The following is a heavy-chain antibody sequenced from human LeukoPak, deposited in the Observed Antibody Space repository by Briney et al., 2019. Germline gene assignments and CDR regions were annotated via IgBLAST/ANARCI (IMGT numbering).Heavy chain of an antibody. CDR1: GFTFSSDS. V-gene: IGHV3-21*01. CDR3: ARGDIVAVPAATDY. CDR2: ISSSSSYI. D-gene: IGHD2-2*01. J-gene: IGHJ4*02. Sequence: GGSLRLSCAASGFTFSSDSMNWVRQAPGKGLEWVSSISSSSSYIYYADSVKGRFTISRDNAKNSLYLQMNSLRAEDTAVYYCARGDIVAVPAATDYWGQGTLVTVSS.